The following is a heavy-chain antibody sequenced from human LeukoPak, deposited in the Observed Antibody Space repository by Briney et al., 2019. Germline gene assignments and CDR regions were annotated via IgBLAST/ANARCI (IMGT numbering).Heavy chain of an antibody. J-gene: IGHJ3*02. CDR1: GFTFSSYA. CDR3: AKDITMIVVVIPGAFDI. Sequence: PGGSLRLSCAASGFTFSSYAMGWVRQAPGKGLEWVSAISGSGGSTYYADSVKGRFTISRDNSKNTLYLQMNSLRAEDTAVYYCAKDITMIVVVIPGAFDIWGQGTMVTVSS. V-gene: IGHV3-23*01. CDR2: ISGSGGST. D-gene: IGHD3-22*01.